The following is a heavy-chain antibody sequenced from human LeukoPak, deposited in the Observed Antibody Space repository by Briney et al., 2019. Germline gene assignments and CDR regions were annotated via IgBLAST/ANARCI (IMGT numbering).Heavy chain of an antibody. V-gene: IGHV3-7*01. J-gene: IGHJ4*02. Sequence: GGSLRLSCAASGFTFSAYWMTWVRQAPGKGLEWVANINEGGNSKYYVDSVRGRFTISRDKTKDLLHLQMSSLRAEDTAVYYCARVGKNGWDFDHWGQGTLVTASS. CDR1: GFTFSAYW. D-gene: IGHD6-19*01. CDR2: INEGGNSK. CDR3: ARVGKNGWDFDH.